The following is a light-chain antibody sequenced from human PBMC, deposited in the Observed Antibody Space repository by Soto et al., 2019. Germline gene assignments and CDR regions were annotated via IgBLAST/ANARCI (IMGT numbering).Light chain of an antibody. CDR3: QQYNTYWT. Sequence: IQITQSPSTLPASVGDRVTITCRASQSISSWLAWYQQKPGKAPKLLIYKASTLESGVPSRFSGSGSGTEFTLTISSLQPDDFATYYCQQYNTYWTFGQGTKVEIK. J-gene: IGKJ1*01. CDR1: QSISSW. CDR2: KAS. V-gene: IGKV1-5*03.